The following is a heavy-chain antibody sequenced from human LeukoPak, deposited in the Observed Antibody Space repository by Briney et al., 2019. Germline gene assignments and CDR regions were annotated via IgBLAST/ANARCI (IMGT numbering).Heavy chain of an antibody. D-gene: IGHD5/OR15-5a*01. CDR3: ASRTASVLDGYDI. CDR1: RGSISSPNW. CDR2: VYHSGST. V-gene: IGHV4-4*02. Sequence: SGTLSLTCTVSRGSISSPNWWTWVRQPPGKGLEWVGEVYHSGSTSYNPSLVSRLTISVDKSRNQFSLRLTSVIAADTAVYYCASRTASVLDGYDIWGQGTMVTVSS. J-gene: IGHJ3*02.